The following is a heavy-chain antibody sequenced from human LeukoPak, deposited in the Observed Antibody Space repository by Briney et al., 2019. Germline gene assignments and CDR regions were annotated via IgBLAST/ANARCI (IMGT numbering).Heavy chain of an antibody. CDR3: ARAPDGYEAFDI. D-gene: IGHD3-22*01. V-gene: IGHV3-66*01. Sequence: GGSLRLSCAVSGFIVNSNYMTWVRQAPGNGLEWISVIYSGGRTYYADSVKGRFTTSRDNSKNTLYLQMNSLRAEDTAVYYCARAPDGYEAFDIWGQGTMVTVSS. J-gene: IGHJ3*02. CDR2: IYSGGRT. CDR1: GFIVNSNY.